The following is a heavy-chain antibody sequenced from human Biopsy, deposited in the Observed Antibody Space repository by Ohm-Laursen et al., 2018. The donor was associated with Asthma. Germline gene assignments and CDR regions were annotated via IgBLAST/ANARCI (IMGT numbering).Heavy chain of an antibody. CDR3: VRDGTDDAFDI. J-gene: IGHJ3*02. V-gene: IGHV3-30*01. CDR2: ISKDASTQ. CDR1: GFSFSNFA. D-gene: IGHD1-1*01. Sequence: SLRLSCAAFGFSFSNFAIHWVRQAPGKGLEWVGVISKDASTQDYVDSVKGRFTMARDNSKNTLDLQMNSLREEDTAVYYCVRDGTDDAFDIWGQGTVVSVSS.